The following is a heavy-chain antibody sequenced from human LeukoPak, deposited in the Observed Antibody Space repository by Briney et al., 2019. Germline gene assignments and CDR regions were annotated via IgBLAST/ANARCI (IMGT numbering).Heavy chain of an antibody. D-gene: IGHD2-2*01. Sequence: GESLQISCKGSGYSFTNYWIGRVRQMPGKGLEWMGIICPGDSDTRYSPPFQGQVTISADKSISTAYLQWSSLKAADTAMYYYARLSEPAALGHYWGQGTLVTVSS. CDR3: ARLSEPAALGHY. V-gene: IGHV5-51*01. CDR1: GYSFTNYW. CDR2: ICPGDSDT. J-gene: IGHJ4*02.